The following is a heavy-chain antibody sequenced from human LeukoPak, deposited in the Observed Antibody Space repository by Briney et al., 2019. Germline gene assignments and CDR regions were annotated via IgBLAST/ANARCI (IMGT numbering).Heavy chain of an antibody. V-gene: IGHV4-59*08. CDR3: ARRSRRAAAGNDAFDI. CDR2: IYYSGST. D-gene: IGHD6-13*01. J-gene: IGHJ3*02. CDR1: HVSISTYY. Sequence: SETLSLTCTVSHVSISTYYWSWIRQPPGKGLEWIGYIYYSGSTNYNPSLKSRVTISVDTSKNQFSLKLSSVTAADTAVYYCARRSRRAAAGNDAFDIWGQGTMVTVSS.